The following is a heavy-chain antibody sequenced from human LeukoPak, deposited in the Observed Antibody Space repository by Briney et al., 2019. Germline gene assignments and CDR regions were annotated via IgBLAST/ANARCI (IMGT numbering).Heavy chain of an antibody. CDR2: ISYDGSNK. J-gene: IGHJ6*02. D-gene: IGHD6-13*01. CDR3: AKHAAAAGHGMDV. V-gene: IGHV3-30*18. Sequence: TGGSLRLSCAASGFTFSSYDMHWVRQAPGKGLEWVAGISYDGSNKYYADSVKGRFTISRDNSKNTLDLQMTSLRAEDTAVYYCAKHAAAAGHGMDVWGQGTTVTVSS. CDR1: GFTFSSYD.